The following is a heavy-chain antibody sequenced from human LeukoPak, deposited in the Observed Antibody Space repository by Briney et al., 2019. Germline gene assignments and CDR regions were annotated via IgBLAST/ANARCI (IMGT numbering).Heavy chain of an antibody. D-gene: IGHD2/OR15-2a*01. Sequence: GGSLRLSCAVSGFTFSSYAMSWVRQAPGKGLEWVSSISSSGVSTYYADSVKGRFTISRDNSKNTLYLQINSLRAEDTAEYYCAKQYYFPTLRFLLSWGQGTLVTGSS. CDR3: AKQYYFPTLRFLLS. V-gene: IGHV3-23*01. CDR2: ISSSGVST. CDR1: GFTFSSYA. J-gene: IGHJ5*02.